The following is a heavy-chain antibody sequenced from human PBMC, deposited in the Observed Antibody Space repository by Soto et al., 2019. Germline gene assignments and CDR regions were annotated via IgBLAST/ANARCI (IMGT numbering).Heavy chain of an antibody. D-gene: IGHD6-19*01. J-gene: IGHJ4*02. V-gene: IGHV4-4*02. Sequence: SETLSLTCAVSGDSVTSNVWWSFVRQSPGKGLEWIGEAYHNGLTDYNPSLKSRVTMSVDTSKNEFSLKLTSLTAADTAIYYCVRDAAVPGESDRFDYWGQGILVTVSS. CDR1: GDSVTSNVW. CDR3: VRDAAVPGESDRFDY. CDR2: AYHNGLT.